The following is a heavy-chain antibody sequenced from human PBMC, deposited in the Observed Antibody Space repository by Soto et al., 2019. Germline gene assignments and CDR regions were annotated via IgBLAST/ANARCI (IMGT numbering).Heavy chain of an antibody. D-gene: IGHD2-2*01. CDR2: IYHSGST. Sequence: SETLSLTCAVSGGSISSGGYSWSWIRQPPGKGLEWIGYIYHSGSTYYNPSLKSRVTISVDRSKNQFSLKLSSVTAADTAVYYCARVPDRWGQGTLVNASS. CDR1: GGSISSGGYS. V-gene: IGHV4-30-2*01. CDR3: ARVPDR. J-gene: IGHJ5*02.